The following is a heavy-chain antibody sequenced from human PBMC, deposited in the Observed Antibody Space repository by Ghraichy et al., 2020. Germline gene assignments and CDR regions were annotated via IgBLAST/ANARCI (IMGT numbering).Heavy chain of an antibody. CDR1: GGSFSGPY. V-gene: IGHV4-34*01. J-gene: IGHJ6*02. Sequence: SGTLSLTCAVSGGSFSGPYWSWVRQPPGKGLEWIGEIIHTGSSNSNPSLTSRVTMSVDTSKNQFSLNLTSVTAADTAVYYCARGGVGYCTSTTCYRYYFGMDVWGQGTTVTVSS. CDR3: ARGGVGYCTSTTCYRYYFGMDV. CDR2: IIHTGSS. D-gene: IGHD2-2*02.